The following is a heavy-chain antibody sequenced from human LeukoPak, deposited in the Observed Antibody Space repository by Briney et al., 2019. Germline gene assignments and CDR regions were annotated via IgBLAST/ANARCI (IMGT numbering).Heavy chain of an antibody. CDR1: GGTFSSYA. D-gene: IGHD6-19*01. J-gene: IGHJ4*02. Sequence: SVKVSCKASGGTFSSYAISWVRQAPGQGLEWTGGIIPIFGTANYAQKFQGRVTITADESTSTAYMELSSLRSEDTAVYYCARESVTAVAGFNYWGQGTLVTVSS. V-gene: IGHV1-69*01. CDR3: ARESVTAVAGFNY. CDR2: IIPIFGTA.